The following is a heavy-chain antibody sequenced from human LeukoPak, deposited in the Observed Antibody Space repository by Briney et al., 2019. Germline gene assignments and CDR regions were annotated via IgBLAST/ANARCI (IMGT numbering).Heavy chain of an antibody. V-gene: IGHV4-4*07. J-gene: IGHJ3*01. CDR3: ARRPYHFDIIGPV. CDR2: IYTSGST. D-gene: IGHD3-22*01. CDR1: GGSISSYY. Sequence: ASETLSLTCTVSGGSISSYYWSWIRQPAGKGLEWIGRIYTSGSTNYNPSLKSRVTMSVDTSKNQFSLKVNSLTAADTAVYYCARRPYHFDIIGPVWGQGTMVTVSS.